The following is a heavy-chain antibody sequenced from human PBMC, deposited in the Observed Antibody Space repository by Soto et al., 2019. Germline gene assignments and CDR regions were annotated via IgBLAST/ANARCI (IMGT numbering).Heavy chain of an antibody. V-gene: IGHV3-33*01. Sequence: QVQLVESGGGVVQPGRSLRLSCAASGFTFSSYGMHWVRQAPGKGLEWVAVIWYDGSNKYYADSVKGRFTISRDNSKNTLYLQMNSLRAEDTAVYYCARDRGPYSSQLDYWGQGPLVTVSS. D-gene: IGHD6-13*01. CDR1: GFTFSSYG. CDR3: ARDRGPYSSQLDY. CDR2: IWYDGSNK. J-gene: IGHJ4*02.